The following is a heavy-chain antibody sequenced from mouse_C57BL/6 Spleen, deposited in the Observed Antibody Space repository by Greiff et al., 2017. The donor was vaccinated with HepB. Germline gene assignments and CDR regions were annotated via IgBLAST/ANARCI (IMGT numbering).Heavy chain of an antibody. V-gene: IGHV1-52*01. Sequence: QVQLQQPGAELVRPGSSVKLSCKASGYTFTSYWMHWVKQRPIQGLEWIGNIDPSDSETHYNQKFKDKATLTVDKSSSTAYMQLRSLTSEDSAVYYCARDAYGYDKRGYYAMDYWGQGTSVTVSS. CDR3: ARDAYGYDKRGYYAMDY. J-gene: IGHJ4*01. D-gene: IGHD2-2*01. CDR1: GYTFTSYW. CDR2: IDPSDSET.